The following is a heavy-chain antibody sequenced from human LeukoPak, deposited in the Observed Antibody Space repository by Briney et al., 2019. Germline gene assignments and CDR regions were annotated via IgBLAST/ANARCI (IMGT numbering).Heavy chain of an antibody. V-gene: IGHV4-38-2*01. J-gene: IGHJ4*02. CDR2: IYHTGST. CDR1: GYSISSGYY. CDR3: ASHPGSSLARVDF. D-gene: IGHD5-12*01. Sequence: PSETLSLTCAVSGYSISSGYYWGWIRQPPGKGLEWIGAIYHTGSTYYNPSLKSRVTISVDTSKNQFSLNLTSVTAADTAVYYCASHPGSSLARVDFWGQGTLVTVSS.